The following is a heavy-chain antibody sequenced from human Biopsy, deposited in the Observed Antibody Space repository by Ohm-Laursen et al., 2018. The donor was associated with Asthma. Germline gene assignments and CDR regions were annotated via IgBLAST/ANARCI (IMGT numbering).Heavy chain of an antibody. J-gene: IGHJ4*02. Sequence: GVSVKVSCKASGGTFSSNSINWVRQAPGQGLEWMGRIIPIFGPTNYAQKFQGRVTISADDSTSTAYMELSSLSSEDTALYYCARGPEYVRSSGALDYWGQGTLVTVSS. CDR2: IIPIFGPT. CDR3: ARGPEYVRSSGALDY. V-gene: IGHV1-69*13. D-gene: IGHD2-2*01. CDR1: GGTFSSNS.